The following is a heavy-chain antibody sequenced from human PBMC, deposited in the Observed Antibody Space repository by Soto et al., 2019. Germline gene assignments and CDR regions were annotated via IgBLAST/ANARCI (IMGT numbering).Heavy chain of an antibody. D-gene: IGHD6-13*01. CDR2: IYPRDSDT. CDR3: ARQSTHSSSGFHPFFDH. CDR1: GYTFTNYW. Sequence: PGESLKISCEASGYTFTNYWIGWVRQMPGTGLEWMGIIYPRDSDTRYSPSFQDQVTMSVDKSIGTANLQWSSLKASDTAMYYYARQSTHSSSGFHPFFDHWGQGTLVTVSS. J-gene: IGHJ4*02. V-gene: IGHV5-51*01.